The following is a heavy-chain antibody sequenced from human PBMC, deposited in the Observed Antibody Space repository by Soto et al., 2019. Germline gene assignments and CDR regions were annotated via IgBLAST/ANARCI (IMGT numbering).Heavy chain of an antibody. CDR1: GGSLSRSAYS. CDR3: ARELLFYDSDGFSWDDAFDI. D-gene: IGHD3-22*01. J-gene: IGHJ3*02. V-gene: IGHV4-30-2*01. CDR2: IYQSGST. Sequence: SDTRPLTCAVSGGSLSRSAYSRSWIRQPPGKGLEWIGFIYQSGSTYYNPSLKSRVTMSLDRPKNQFSLKLSSVTAADTAVYYCARELLFYDSDGFSWDDAFDIWGQGTMVT.